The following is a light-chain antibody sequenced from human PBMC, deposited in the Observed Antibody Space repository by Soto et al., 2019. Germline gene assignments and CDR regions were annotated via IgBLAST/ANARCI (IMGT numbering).Light chain of an antibody. CDR1: SSDVGSSNY. V-gene: IGLV2-11*01. CDR2: DVA. CDR3: CSYAGSDTLI. Sequence: QSALTQPRSVSVSPGQTVTISCTGSSSDVGSSNYMSWYQQHPGEAPKLVIYDVAQRPSGVPDRLSGSRSGKTASLTISGLQPDDEADYYCCSYAGSDTLIFGSGTKVTVL. J-gene: IGLJ1*01.